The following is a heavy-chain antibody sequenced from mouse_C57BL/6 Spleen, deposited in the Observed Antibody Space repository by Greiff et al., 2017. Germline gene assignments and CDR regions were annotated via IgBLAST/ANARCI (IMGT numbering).Heavy chain of an antibody. J-gene: IGHJ2*01. CDR1: GFTFSDYG. V-gene: IGHV5-17*01. CDR2: ISSGSSTI. CDR3: ARDTFDYFDY. Sequence: EVMLVESGGGLVKPGGSLKLSCAASGFTFSDYGMHWVRQAPEKGLEWVAYISSGSSTIYYADTVKGRFTISRDNAKNTLFLQMTSLRSEDTAMYYCARDTFDYFDYWGKGTTLTVSS.